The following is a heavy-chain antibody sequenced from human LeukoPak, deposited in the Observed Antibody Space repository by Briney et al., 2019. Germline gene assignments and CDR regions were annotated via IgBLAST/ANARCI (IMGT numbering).Heavy chain of an antibody. J-gene: IGHJ4*02. D-gene: IGHD2-2*01. CDR3: ARGGSMVY. CDR1: GYTFTSYD. V-gene: IGHV1-8*01. Sequence: ASVKVSCKTSGYTFTSYDINWVRQATGQGLEWLGWMSPNNGDTGYAQKFQGRVTMTRDTSTSTVYMELSSLRSEDTAVYYCARGGSMVYWGQGTLVTVSS. CDR2: MSPNNGDT.